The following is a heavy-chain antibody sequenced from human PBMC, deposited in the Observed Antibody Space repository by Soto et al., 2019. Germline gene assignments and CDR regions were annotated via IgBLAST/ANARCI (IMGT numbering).Heavy chain of an antibody. D-gene: IGHD5-18*01. CDR3: ARGTAMVSNFGY. Sequence: GASVKVSCKASGGTFSSYAISWVRQAPGQGLEWMGGIIPIFGTANYAQKFQGRVTITADESTSTAYMELISLRSEDTAVYYCARGTAMVSNFGYWGQGTLVTVSS. J-gene: IGHJ4*02. CDR2: IIPIFGTA. V-gene: IGHV1-69*13. CDR1: GGTFSSYA.